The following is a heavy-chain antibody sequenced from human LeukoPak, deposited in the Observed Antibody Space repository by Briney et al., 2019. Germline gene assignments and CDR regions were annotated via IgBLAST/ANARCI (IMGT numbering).Heavy chain of an antibody. Sequence: AASVKVSCKASGYTFTGYYMHWVRPAPGQGLEWMGWINPNSGGTNYAQKFQGRVTMTRDTSISTAYMELSRLRSDDTAVYYCARDSARGSRIAVAVLPSYYFDYWGQGTLVTVSS. J-gene: IGHJ4*02. CDR3: ARDSARGSRIAVAVLPSYYFDY. V-gene: IGHV1-2*02. CDR1: GYTFTGYY. CDR2: INPNSGGT. D-gene: IGHD6-19*01.